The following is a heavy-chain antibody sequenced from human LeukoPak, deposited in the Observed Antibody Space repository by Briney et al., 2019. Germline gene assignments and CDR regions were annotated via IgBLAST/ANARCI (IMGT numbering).Heavy chain of an antibody. V-gene: IGHV3-23*01. CDR1: GFTFSSYG. CDR3: AKDGAKATIAVAGIEVEY. Sequence: GGSLRLSCAASGFTFSSYGMSWVRQVPGKGLEWVSGISGSGGRTDYADSVKGRFTISRDNSKNTLYLQMNSLRAEDTAVYYCAKDGAKATIAVAGIEVEYWGQGTLVTVSS. CDR2: ISGSGGRT. D-gene: IGHD6-19*01. J-gene: IGHJ4*02.